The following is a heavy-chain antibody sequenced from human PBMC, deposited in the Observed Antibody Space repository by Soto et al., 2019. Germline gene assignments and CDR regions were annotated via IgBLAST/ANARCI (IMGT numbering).Heavy chain of an antibody. J-gene: IGHJ6*03. V-gene: IGHV1-8*01. D-gene: IGHD2-15*01. Sequence: ASVKVSCKASGYTFTSYDINWVRQATGQGLEWMGWMNPNSGNTGYAQKFQGRGTMTRNTSISTAYMELSSLRSEETAVYYCARVPKSYCSGGSCYYHYYYYMDVWGKGTTVTVSS. CDR2: MNPNSGNT. CDR3: ARVPKSYCSGGSCYYHYYYYMDV. CDR1: GYTFTSYD.